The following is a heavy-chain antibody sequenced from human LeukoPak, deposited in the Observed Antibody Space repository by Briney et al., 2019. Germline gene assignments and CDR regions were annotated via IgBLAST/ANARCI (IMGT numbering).Heavy chain of an antibody. CDR2: ISSSSSYI. D-gene: IGHD4-17*01. V-gene: IGHV3-21*01. CDR3: ARRNTTVTTPFYY. CDR1: GFPFCSYS. Sequence: GGSLRLSCAASGFPFCSYSMNWVRQAPGKGLEWVSSISSSSSYIYYADSVKGRFTISRDNAKNSLYLLMSSLRAEDTAVYYCARRNTTVTTPFYYWDQGTLDTVSS. J-gene: IGHJ4*02.